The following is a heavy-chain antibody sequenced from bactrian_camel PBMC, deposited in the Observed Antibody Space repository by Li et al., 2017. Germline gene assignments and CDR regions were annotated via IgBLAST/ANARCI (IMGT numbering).Heavy chain of an antibody. V-gene: IGHV3S40*01. CDR2: MYASNRGA. D-gene: IGHD6*01. CDR1: EFPYKSYC. Sequence: DVQLVESGGESVQAGGSLRLSCAAYEFPYKSYCMAWFRQVPGKEREGVAAMYASNRGASYADSVKGRFTISLDNAKNTLYLQMNGLKPEDTAMYYCSVDRTWVTLVRGRGAYWGHGTQVTVS. CDR3: SVDRTWVTLVRGRGAY. J-gene: IGHJ4*01.